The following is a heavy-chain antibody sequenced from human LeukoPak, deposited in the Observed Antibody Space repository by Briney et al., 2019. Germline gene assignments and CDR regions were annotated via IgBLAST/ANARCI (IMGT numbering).Heavy chain of an antibody. CDR1: GFSLSTSGVG. V-gene: IGHV2-5*02. CDR2: IYWDDDK. Sequence: SGPTLVKPTRTLTLTCTFSGFSLSTSGVGVGWIRQPPGKALEWLALIYWDDDKRYSPSLKSRLTITKDTSKNQVVLTMTNMDPVDTATYYCAHSREIAARPWILPGYWGQGTLVTVSS. J-gene: IGHJ4*02. CDR3: AHSREIAARPWILPGY. D-gene: IGHD6-6*01.